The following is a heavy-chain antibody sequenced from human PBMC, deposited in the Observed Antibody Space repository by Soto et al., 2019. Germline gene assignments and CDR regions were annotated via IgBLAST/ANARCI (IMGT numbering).Heavy chain of an antibody. D-gene: IGHD6-19*01. CDR3: ASIAVAGMPGKSPSDY. CDR1: GFTFSSYS. CDR2: ISSSSSYM. Sequence: GGSLRLSCAASGFTFSSYSMNWVRQAPGKGLEWVSSISSSSSYMYYADSVKGRFTISRDNAKNSLYLQMNSLRAEDTAVYYCASIAVAGMPGKSPSDYWGQGTLVTVSS. V-gene: IGHV3-21*01. J-gene: IGHJ4*02.